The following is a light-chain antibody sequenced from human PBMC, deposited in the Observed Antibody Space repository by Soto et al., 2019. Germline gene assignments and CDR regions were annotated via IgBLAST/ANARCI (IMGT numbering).Light chain of an antibody. Sequence: DIQMTQSPSPVSAFVGDRVTITCRASEGIGNSLAWFQQKPGKAPMSLIYSAASLQPGPPPRFSGSGDGTNFTRTINNLQPGDIATYYCQQYISFPFTFGGGTTVEI. J-gene: IGKJ4*01. V-gene: IGKV1-16*01. CDR3: QQYISFPFT. CDR2: SAA. CDR1: EGIGNS.